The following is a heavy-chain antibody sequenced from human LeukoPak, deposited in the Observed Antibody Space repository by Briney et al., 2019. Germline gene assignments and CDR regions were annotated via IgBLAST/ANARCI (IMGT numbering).Heavy chain of an antibody. Sequence: GGSLRLSCEASGFTLRSYWMHWVRQIPGKGLVWVSRISSDGSSTSYADSVKGRFTISRDNAKNTLYLQMNSLRAEDTAVYYCARVGCSGGSCIDYWGQGTLVTVSS. CDR1: GFTLRSYW. CDR2: ISSDGSST. V-gene: IGHV3-74*01. D-gene: IGHD2-15*01. J-gene: IGHJ4*02. CDR3: ARVGCSGGSCIDY.